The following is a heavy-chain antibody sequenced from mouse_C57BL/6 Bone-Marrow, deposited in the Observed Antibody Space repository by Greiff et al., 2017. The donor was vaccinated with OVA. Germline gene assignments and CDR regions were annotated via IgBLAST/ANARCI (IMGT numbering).Heavy chain of an antibody. CDR3: AREAIYLTWFAY. CDR1: GYTFTSYW. J-gene: IGHJ3*01. D-gene: IGHD5-5*01. Sequence: QVQLQQPGAELVMPGASVKLSCKASGYTFTSYWMHWVKQRPGQGLEWIGEIDPSDSYTNYNQKFKGKSTLTVEKSSSTAYMQLSSLTSEDSAVYYCAREAIYLTWFAYWGQGTLVTVSA. CDR2: IDPSDSYT. V-gene: IGHV1-69*01.